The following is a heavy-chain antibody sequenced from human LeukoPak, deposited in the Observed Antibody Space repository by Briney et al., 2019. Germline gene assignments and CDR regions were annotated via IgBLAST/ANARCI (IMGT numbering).Heavy chain of an antibody. CDR2: ISSSGDRT. CDR3: ATQPYCGDDCYSVRDY. J-gene: IGHJ4*02. V-gene: IGHV3-23*01. D-gene: IGHD2-21*02. Sequence: GGSLRLSCAASGFTFDDYAMSWVRQAPGRGPEWVSAISSSGDRTYYADSVRGRFTISRDNVRNSLYLQMNSLRAEDTAVYYCATQPYCGDDCYSVRDYWGQGTLVTVSS. CDR1: GFTFDDYA.